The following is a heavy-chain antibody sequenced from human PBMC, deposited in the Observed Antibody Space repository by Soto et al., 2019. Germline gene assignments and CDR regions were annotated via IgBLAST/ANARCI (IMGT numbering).Heavy chain of an antibody. D-gene: IGHD6-13*01. V-gene: IGHV1-18*01. CDR1: GYTFTSYG. CDR2: ISAYNGNT. CDR3: IRRETSSWPNRNDY. J-gene: IGHJ4*02. Sequence: QVQLVQSGAEVKKPGASVKVSCKASGYTFTSYGISWVRQAPGQGLEWMGWISAYNGNTNYAQKLQGRVTMTTDTATSPAYMQLRSLRSDDTAVYYCIRRETSSWPNRNDYWGQGTLVTVSS.